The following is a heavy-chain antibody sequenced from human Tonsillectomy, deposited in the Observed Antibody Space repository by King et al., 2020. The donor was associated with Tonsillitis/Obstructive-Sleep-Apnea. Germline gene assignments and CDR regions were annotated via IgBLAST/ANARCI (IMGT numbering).Heavy chain of an antibody. CDR2: IYYRGNT. Sequence: QLQESGPGLVRPSETLSLTCIVSGGSISNSGYDWGWIRQSPGKGLEWIGKIYYRGNTNYNPSLQSRVSISVDTSKNQFSLKVNSVTAADTAVYYCARVIPRGRFEGSRLDPWGQGTLVTVSS. CDR3: ARVIPRGRFEGSRLDP. V-gene: IGHV4-39*07. CDR1: GGSISNSGYD. J-gene: IGHJ5*02. D-gene: IGHD1-26*01.